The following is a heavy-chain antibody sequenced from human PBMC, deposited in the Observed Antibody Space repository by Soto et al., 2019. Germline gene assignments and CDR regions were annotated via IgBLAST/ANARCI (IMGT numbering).Heavy chain of an antibody. Sequence: GGSLRLSCAASRFTFSDYGMHWVRQAPGKGLEWVAIIWYDGSKKYYADSVKGRFTISRDNSKNTLYLQMNSLRAEDTAVYYCARDGYSGYDPSYFYYGMDVWGQGTTVTVSS. D-gene: IGHD5-12*01. CDR2: IWYDGSKK. CDR1: RFTFSDYG. V-gene: IGHV3-33*01. CDR3: ARDGYSGYDPSYFYYGMDV. J-gene: IGHJ6*02.